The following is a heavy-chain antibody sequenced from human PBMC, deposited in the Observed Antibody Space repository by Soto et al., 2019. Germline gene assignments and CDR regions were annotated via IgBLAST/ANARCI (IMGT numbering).Heavy chain of an antibody. CDR1: GGSFSGYY. CDR2: INHSGST. CDR3: ARGRFYYDFWSGYPPLFDY. V-gene: IGHV4-34*01. J-gene: IGHJ4*02. D-gene: IGHD3-3*01. Sequence: SETLSLTCAVYGGSFSGYYWSWIRQPPGKGLEWIGEINHSGSTNYNPSLKSRVTISVDTSKSQFSLKLSSVTAADTAVYYCARGRFYYDFWSGYPPLFDYWGQGTLVTVSS.